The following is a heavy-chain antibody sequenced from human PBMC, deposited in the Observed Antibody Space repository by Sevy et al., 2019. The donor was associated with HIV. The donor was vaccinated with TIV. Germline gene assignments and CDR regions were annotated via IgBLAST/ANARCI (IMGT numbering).Heavy chain of an antibody. CDR3: ARGGVLGYPPLYYYGMDV. CDR2: IYYSGST. V-gene: IGHV4-39*01. J-gene: IGHJ6*02. D-gene: IGHD3-16*01. Sequence: SETLSLTCTVSGGSISSSSYYWGWIRQPPGKGLEWIGSIYYSGSTYYNPSLKSRVTISVDTSKNQFSLKLSSVTAADTAVSYCARGGVLGYPPLYYYGMDVWGQGTTVTVSS. CDR1: GGSISSSSYY.